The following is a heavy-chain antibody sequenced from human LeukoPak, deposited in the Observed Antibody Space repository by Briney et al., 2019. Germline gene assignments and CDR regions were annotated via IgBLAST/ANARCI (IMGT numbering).Heavy chain of an antibody. D-gene: IGHD2-8*02. J-gene: IGHJ3*02. V-gene: IGHV4-4*07. CDR2: IYSSATT. Sequence: SETLSLTCTVSGGSVSTYYWSWLRQPAGKGLEWIGRIYSSATTNLNPSLKSRVTLSIDASKNQVSLRLSSVTAADTAVYYCARGRYCTATICGGGDAFDIWGQGTVVTVSS. CDR3: ARGRYCTATICGGGDAFDI. CDR1: GGSVSTYY.